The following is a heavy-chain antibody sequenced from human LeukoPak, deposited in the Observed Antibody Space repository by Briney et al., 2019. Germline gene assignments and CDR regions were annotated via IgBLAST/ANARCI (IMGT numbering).Heavy chain of an antibody. CDR2: IYPGDSDT. D-gene: IGHD2-15*01. Sequence: GASLQISCKGSGSIFATYWIGGGRQVPGKGLEGMGIIYPGDSDTRYSPSLQGQVTFSADRSISTAYLHWGSLKASDTAIYYCARRGDIQPDYWGQGTLVTVSS. V-gene: IGHV5-51*01. CDR1: GSIFATYW. CDR3: ARRGDIQPDY. J-gene: IGHJ4*02.